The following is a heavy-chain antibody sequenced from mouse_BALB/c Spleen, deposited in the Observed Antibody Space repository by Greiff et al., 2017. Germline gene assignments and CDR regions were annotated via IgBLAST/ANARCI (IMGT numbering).Heavy chain of an antibody. CDR2: ISSGGSYT. V-gene: IGHV5-9-3*01. D-gene: IGHD2-14*01. Sequence: EVNLVESGGGLVKPGGSLKLSCAASGFTFSSYAMSWVRQTPEKRLEWVATISSGGSYTYYPDSVKGRFTISRDNAKNTLYLQMSSLRSEDTAMYYCASVRRGDYYAMDYWGQGTSVTVSS. J-gene: IGHJ4*01. CDR1: GFTFSSYA. CDR3: ASVRRGDYYAMDY.